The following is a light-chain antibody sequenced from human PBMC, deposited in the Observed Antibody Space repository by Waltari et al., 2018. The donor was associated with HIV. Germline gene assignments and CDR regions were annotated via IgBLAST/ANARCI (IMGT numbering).Light chain of an antibody. J-gene: IGKJ3*01. CDR2: AAS. Sequence: AIRMTQSPSSFSASTGDRVTITCRASQGISSYLAWYQQKPGKAPKLLIYAASTLQSGVPSRFSGSGPGTDFTLTISCLQSEDFATYYCQQYYSYPPFTFGPGTKVDIK. V-gene: IGKV1-8*01. CDR1: QGISSY. CDR3: QQYYSYPPFT.